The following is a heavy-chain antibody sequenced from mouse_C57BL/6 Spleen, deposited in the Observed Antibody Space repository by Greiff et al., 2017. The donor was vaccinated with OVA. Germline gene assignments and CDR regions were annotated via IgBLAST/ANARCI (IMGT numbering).Heavy chain of an antibody. J-gene: IGHJ4*01. Sequence: LEESGPELVKPGASVKISCKASGYSFTDYNMNWVKQSNGKSLEWIGVINPNYGTTSYNQKFKGKATLTVDQSSSTAYMQLNSLTSEDSAVYYCARRSGNLYYYAMDYWGQGTSVTVSS. CDR1: GYSFTDYN. V-gene: IGHV1-39*01. CDR3: ARRSGNLYYYAMDY. D-gene: IGHD1-3*01. CDR2: INPNYGTT.